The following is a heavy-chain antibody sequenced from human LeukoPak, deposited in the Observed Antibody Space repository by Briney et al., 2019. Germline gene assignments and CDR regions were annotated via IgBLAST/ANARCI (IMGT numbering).Heavy chain of an antibody. V-gene: IGHV1-69*13. CDR2: IIPIFGTA. D-gene: IGHD6-6*01. Sequence: SVTVSCKASGGTFSSYAISWVRQAPGQGLEWMGGIIPIFGTANYAQKFQGRVTITADESTSTAYMELSSLRSEDTAVYYCARGIAARSPLDYWGQGTLVTVSS. CDR1: GGTFSSYA. CDR3: ARGIAARSPLDY. J-gene: IGHJ4*02.